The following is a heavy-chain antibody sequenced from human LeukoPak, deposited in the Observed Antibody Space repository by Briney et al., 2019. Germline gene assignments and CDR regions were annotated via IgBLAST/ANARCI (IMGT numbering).Heavy chain of an antibody. V-gene: IGHV4-59*01. CDR3: AREEFWGAFDI. J-gene: IGHJ3*02. CDR2: IYYSGST. Sequence: SETLSLTCTVSGGSISSYYWSWIRQPPGKGLEWIGYIYYSGSTNYNPSLKSRVTISVDTSKNQFSLKLSSATAADTAVYYCAREEFWGAFDIWGQGTMVTVSS. D-gene: IGHD3-16*01. CDR1: GGSISSYY.